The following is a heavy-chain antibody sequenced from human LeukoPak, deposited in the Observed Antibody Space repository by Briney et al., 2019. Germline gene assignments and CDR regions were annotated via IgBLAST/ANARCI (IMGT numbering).Heavy chain of an antibody. V-gene: IGHV3-74*01. CDR1: GFTFSSYW. Sequence: PGGSLRLSCAASGFTFSSYWMLWVRQAPGKGRVWVSRINSDGSRTSYADSVKGRFTISRDNAKNTLYLQMNSLRAEDTAVYYCARDIVFFNSGIWGQGTLVTVSS. D-gene: IGHD1-26*01. J-gene: IGHJ4*02. CDR3: ARDIVFFNSGI. CDR2: INSDGSRT.